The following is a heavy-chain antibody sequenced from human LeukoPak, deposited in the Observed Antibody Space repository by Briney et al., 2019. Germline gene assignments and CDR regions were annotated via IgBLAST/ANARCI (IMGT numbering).Heavy chain of an antibody. D-gene: IGHD6-19*01. CDR2: INPNSGGT. Sequence: ASVKVSCKASGYTFTCYYMHWVRQAPGQGLEWMGWINPNSGGTNYAQKFQGWVTMTRDTSISTAYMELSRLRSDDTAVYYCARERIAVAGTTYYYYYGMDVWGQGTTVTVSS. CDR1: GYTFTCYY. V-gene: IGHV1-2*04. J-gene: IGHJ6*02. CDR3: ARERIAVAGTTYYYYYGMDV.